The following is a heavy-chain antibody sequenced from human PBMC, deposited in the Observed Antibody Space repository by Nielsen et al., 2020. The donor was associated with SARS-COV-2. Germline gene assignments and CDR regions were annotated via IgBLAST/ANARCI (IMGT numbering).Heavy chain of an antibody. CDR1: GFTFSDYY. D-gene: IGHD5-18*01. J-gene: IGHJ5*02. CDR3: ARGHGYGSPNNWFDP. Sequence: ESLKISCAASGFTFSDYYMSWIRQPPGKGLEWIGEINHSGSTNYNPSLKSRVTISVDTSKNQFSLKLSSVTAADTAVYYCARGHGYGSPNNWFDPWGQGTLVTVSS. CDR2: INHSGST. V-gene: IGHV4-34*01.